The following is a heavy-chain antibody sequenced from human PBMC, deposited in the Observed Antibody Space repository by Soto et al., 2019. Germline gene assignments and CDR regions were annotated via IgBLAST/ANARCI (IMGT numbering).Heavy chain of an antibody. V-gene: IGHV3-15*07. CDR1: GFTFSNAW. Sequence: GGSLRLSCAASGFTFSNAWMNWVRQAPGKGLEWVGRIKSKTDGGTTDYAATVKGRFTISRDDSKNTLYLQMNSLKTEDTAVYYCGCSYYYYYGMDVWGQGTTVTVSS. CDR2: IKSKTDGGTT. J-gene: IGHJ6*02. CDR3: GCSYYYYYGMDV.